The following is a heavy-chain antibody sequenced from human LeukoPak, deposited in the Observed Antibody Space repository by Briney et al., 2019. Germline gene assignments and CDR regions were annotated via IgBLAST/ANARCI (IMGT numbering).Heavy chain of an antibody. D-gene: IGHD5-24*01. CDR1: GGSVSSGSYY. Sequence: SETLSFTCTVSGGSVSSGSYYWSWIRQPPGKGLEWIGYIYYSGSTNYNPSLKSRVTISVDTSKNQFSLKLSSVTAADTAVYYCARDRDGYNYFDYWGQGTLVTVSS. V-gene: IGHV4-61*01. CDR2: IYYSGST. J-gene: IGHJ4*02. CDR3: ARDRDGYNYFDY.